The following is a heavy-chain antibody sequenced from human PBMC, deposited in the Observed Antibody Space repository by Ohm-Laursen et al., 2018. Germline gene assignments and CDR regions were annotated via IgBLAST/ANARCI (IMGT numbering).Heavy chain of an antibody. CDR3: ARVEGQLTFDY. D-gene: IGHD1-1*01. CDR2: INHSGRT. J-gene: IGHJ4*02. Sequence: SETLSLTCAVYGGSFSGYDWSWIRQPPGKGLEWIGEINHSGRTNYNPSLKSRVTISVDTSKNQFSLKLTSVTAADTAVYYCARVEGQLTFDYWGQGSLVTVSS. V-gene: IGHV4-34*01. CDR1: GGSFSGYD.